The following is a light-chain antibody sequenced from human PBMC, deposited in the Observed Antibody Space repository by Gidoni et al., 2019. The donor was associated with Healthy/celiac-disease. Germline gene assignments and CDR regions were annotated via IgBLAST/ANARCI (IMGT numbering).Light chain of an antibody. CDR2: KDS. J-gene: IGLJ3*02. CDR1: ALPKQY. V-gene: IGLV3-25*01. CDR3: QSADSSGTYRGV. Sequence: ESVSPGQTARITCSGDALPKQYAYWYQQKPGQAPVLVIYKDSERPSGIPERFSGSSSGTTVTLTISGVQAEDEADYYCQSADSSGTYRGVFGGGTKLTVL.